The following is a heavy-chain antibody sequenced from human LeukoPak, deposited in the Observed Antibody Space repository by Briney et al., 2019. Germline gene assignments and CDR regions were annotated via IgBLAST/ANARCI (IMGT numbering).Heavy chain of an antibody. J-gene: IGHJ4*02. CDR2: ISSSSSYI. V-gene: IGHV3-21*01. CDR3: ARDPYLSMIVVVSRQTFDD. D-gene: IGHD3-22*01. Sequence: GGSLTLSCAASGFTFSSYSMNWVRQAPGKGLEWVSSISSSSSYIYYADSAKGRFTISRDNSKNTLYLQMNSLRAEDTAVYYCARDPYLSMIVVVSRQTFDDWGQGTLVTVSS. CDR1: GFTFSSYS.